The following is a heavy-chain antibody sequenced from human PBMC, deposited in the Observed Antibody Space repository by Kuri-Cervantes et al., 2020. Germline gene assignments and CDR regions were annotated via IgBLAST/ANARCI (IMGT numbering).Heavy chain of an antibody. Sequence: ASVKVSCKASGYSFTTYDIHWVRQAPGQGLEWLGMINPSGGTTTYAQKFQGRVTITADTSTSTAYMELSSLRSEDTAVYYCASSPVYYYGMDVWGQGTMVTVSS. J-gene: IGHJ6*02. V-gene: IGHV1-46*01. CDR3: ASSPVYYYGMDV. CDR2: INPSGGTT. CDR1: GYSFTTYD.